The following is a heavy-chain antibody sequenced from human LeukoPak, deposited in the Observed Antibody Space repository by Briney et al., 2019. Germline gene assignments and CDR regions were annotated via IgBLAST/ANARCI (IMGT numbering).Heavy chain of an antibody. V-gene: IGHV4-39*07. Sequence: SETLSLTCTVSGGSISTSSYCWGWIRQPPGKGLEWIGSIYYSGITYYNPSLKSRVTISIDTSKNQFSLRLSSVTAADTAVYYCARPAPRVGATSQWYFDLWGRGTLVTVSS. CDR1: GGSISTSSYC. CDR3: ARPAPRVGATSQWYFDL. J-gene: IGHJ2*01. D-gene: IGHD1-26*01. CDR2: IYYSGIT.